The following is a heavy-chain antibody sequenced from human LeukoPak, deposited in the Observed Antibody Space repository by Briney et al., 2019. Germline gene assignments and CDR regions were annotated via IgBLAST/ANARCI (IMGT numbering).Heavy chain of an antibody. V-gene: IGHV4-30-4*08. CDR2: IYYSGST. CDR3: ARDGRRYSNYARDY. CDR1: GGSISSGDYY. D-gene: IGHD4-11*01. J-gene: IGHJ4*02. Sequence: SETLSLTCTVSGGSISSGDYYWSWIRQPPGKGLEWIGYIYYSGSTYYNPSLKSRVTISVDTSKNQFSLKLSSVTAADTAVYYCARDGRRYSNYARDYWGQGTLVTVSS.